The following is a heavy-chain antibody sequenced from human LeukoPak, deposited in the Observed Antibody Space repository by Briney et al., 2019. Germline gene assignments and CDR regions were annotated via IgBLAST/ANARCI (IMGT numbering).Heavy chain of an antibody. V-gene: IGHV4-39*01. Sequence: SETLSLTCTVSGGSISTNSYYWGWIRQPPGKGLEWIGNIYYRGSTYYNPSLKSRVTISVDTSKNQFSLRLSSVTAADTAVYYCARVAYSSSSEAHYYYYYMDVWGKGTTVTVSS. J-gene: IGHJ6*03. D-gene: IGHD6-6*01. CDR1: GGSISTNSYY. CDR2: IYYRGST. CDR3: ARVAYSSSSEAHYYYYYMDV.